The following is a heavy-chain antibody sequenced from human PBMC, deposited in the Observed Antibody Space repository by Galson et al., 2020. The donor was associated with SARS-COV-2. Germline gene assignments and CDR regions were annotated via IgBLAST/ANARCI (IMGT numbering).Heavy chain of an antibody. J-gene: IGHJ6*02. CDR1: GFTFSSYA. CDR2: ISDGGGST. Sequence: GESLKISCAASGFTFSSYAMSWVRQAPGKGLEWDSTISDGGGSTYYADSVKGRFTISRDNSKNTVYLQMNSLRAEDTAVYYCAKGQLWLRGYYYYGMDVWGQGTTVTVSS. D-gene: IGHD5-18*01. CDR3: AKGQLWLRGYYYYGMDV. V-gene: IGHV3-23*01.